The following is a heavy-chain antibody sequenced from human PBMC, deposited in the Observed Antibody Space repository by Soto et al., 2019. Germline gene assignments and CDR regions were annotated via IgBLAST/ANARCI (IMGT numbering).Heavy chain of an antibody. D-gene: IGHD2-15*01. V-gene: IGHV3-7*01. CDR2: IKQDGSEK. Sequence: GGSLRLSCAASGFTFSSYWMSWVRQAPGKGLEWVANIKQDGSEKYYVDSVKGRFTISRDNAKNSLYLQMNSLRAEDTAVYYCARDEGSPDPIFDYWGQGTLVTVSS. J-gene: IGHJ4*02. CDR1: GFTFSSYW. CDR3: ARDEGSPDPIFDY.